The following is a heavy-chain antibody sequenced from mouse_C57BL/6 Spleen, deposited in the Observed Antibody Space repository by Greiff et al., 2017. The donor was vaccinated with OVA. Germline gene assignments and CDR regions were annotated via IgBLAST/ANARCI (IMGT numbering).Heavy chain of an antibody. V-gene: IGHV3-6*01. CDR2: ISYDGSN. D-gene: IGHD2-4*01. Sequence: VQLKESGPGLVKPSQSLSLTCSVTGYSITSCYYWNWIRQFPGNQLELMGYISYDGSNNYNPSLKNRTSITRDTSKNQFFLKLNSVTTEDTATYYCARDEGLRRGWFACWGQGTLVTVSA. J-gene: IGHJ3*01. CDR1: GYSITSCYY. CDR3: ARDEGLRRGWFAC.